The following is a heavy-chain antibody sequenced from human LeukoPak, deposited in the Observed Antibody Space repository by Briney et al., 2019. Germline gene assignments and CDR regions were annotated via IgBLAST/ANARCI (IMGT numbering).Heavy chain of an antibody. J-gene: IGHJ4*02. CDR3: ASAGPATTPPHF. Sequence: ASVTVSFKASGYTFTSYDINWRRQAHGQGHERMGWMNPNQGKTGYAQMFQGRGTITTNTSTRTAYMELSSLRSGDTAVYYCASAGPATTPPHFWGQKTRVSV. D-gene: IGHD5-12*01. CDR2: MNPNQGKT. CDR1: GYTFTSYD. V-gene: IGHV1-8*01.